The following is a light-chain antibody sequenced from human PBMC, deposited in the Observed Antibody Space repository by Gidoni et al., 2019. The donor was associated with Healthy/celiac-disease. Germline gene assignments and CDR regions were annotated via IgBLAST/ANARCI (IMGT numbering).Light chain of an antibody. CDR2: EVS. V-gene: IGLV2-23*02. J-gene: IGLJ3*02. CDR1: SSDVGSYNL. CDR3: CSYAGSSTWV. Sequence: QSALTQPASVSGSPGQSITIPCTGTSSDVGSYNLVSWYQQHPGKAPKLMIYEVSKRPSGVSNRFSGSKSGNTASLTISGLQAEDEAVYCCCSYAGSSTWVFGGGTKLTVL.